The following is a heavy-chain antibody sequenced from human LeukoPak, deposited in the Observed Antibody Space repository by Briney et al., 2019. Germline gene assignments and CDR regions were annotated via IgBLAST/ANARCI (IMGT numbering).Heavy chain of an antibody. CDR1: GFTVSSNY. V-gene: IGHV3-53*01. Sequence: GGSLRLSCAASGFTVSSNYMSWVRQAPGKGLEWVSVIYSGGSTYYADSVKCRFTISRDNSKNTLYLQMNSLRAEDTAVYYCARDLWFGELSNDAFDIWGQGTMVTVSS. CDR3: ARDLWFGELSNDAFDI. J-gene: IGHJ3*02. CDR2: IYSGGST. D-gene: IGHD3-10*01.